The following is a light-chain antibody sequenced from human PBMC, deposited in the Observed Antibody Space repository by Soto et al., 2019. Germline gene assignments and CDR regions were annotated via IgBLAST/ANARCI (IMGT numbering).Light chain of an antibody. CDR1: QSLLHSNGYNY. CDR2: LGS. Sequence: DIVMTQSPLSLPVTPGEPASISCRSSQSLLHSNGYNYLDWYLQKPGQSPQLLIYLGSNRASGVPNRFSVSGSGTDVTLQISRVEAEDVGVYYCMQALQTPYTFGQGTKLEIK. CDR3: MQALQTPYT. J-gene: IGKJ2*01. V-gene: IGKV2-28*01.